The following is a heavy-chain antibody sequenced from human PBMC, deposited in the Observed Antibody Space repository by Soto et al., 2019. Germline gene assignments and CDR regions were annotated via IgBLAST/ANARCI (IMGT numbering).Heavy chain of an antibody. J-gene: IGHJ4*02. V-gene: IGHV3-23*01. CDR2: ITSSGDNT. CDR3: AKHVCSGGGCDYFDY. CDR1: GFTFSTYA. Sequence: EVQLLESGGGLARPGGSLRLSCAASGFTFSTYAMTWVRQAPGTGLEWVSAITSSGDNTYYADSVKGRFTISRDNSKNHLYLQMNSLRAEDTALYYCAKHVCSGGGCDYFDYWGLGTLVTVSS. D-gene: IGHD2-15*01.